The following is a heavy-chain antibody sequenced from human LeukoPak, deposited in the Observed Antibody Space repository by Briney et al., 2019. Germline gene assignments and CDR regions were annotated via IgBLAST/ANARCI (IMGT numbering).Heavy chain of an antibody. D-gene: IGHD3-16*01. Sequence: GGSLRLSCAASGFTFSSYAMHWVRQAPGKGLEWVAVISYDGSNKYYADSVKGRFTISRDNSKSTTYLQMNSLRAEDTAVFYCARGGGLDVWGQGATVTVSS. CDR2: ISYDGSNK. CDR3: ARGGGLDV. CDR1: GFTFSSYA. J-gene: IGHJ6*02. V-gene: IGHV3-30-3*01.